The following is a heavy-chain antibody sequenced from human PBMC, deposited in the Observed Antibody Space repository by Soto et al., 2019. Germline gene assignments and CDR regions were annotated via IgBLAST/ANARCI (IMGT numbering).Heavy chain of an antibody. J-gene: IGHJ3*02. CDR1: GFTFSSYW. Sequence: GGSLRLSCAASGFTFSSYWMSWVRQAPGKGLEWVANIKQDGSEKYYVDSVKGRFTISRDNAKNSLYLQMNSLRAEDTAVYYCARDWEYDHISGWSSGSLRAFDIWGQGTMVTVSS. CDR3: ARDWEYDHISGWSSGSLRAFDI. CDR2: IKQDGSEK. D-gene: IGHD6-19*01. V-gene: IGHV3-7*01.